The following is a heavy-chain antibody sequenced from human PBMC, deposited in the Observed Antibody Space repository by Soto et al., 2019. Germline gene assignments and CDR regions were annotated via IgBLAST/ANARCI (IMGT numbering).Heavy chain of an antibody. J-gene: IGHJ4*02. CDR3: STAASSSSGY. Sequence: GGSLRLSCAASRFTFINYDMSSVRQAPGKGLEWVSTITGSGATTYYADSVKGRFTISRDNPKNTLYLQMNSLRVEDTGVYFCSTAASSSSGYWGQGTLVTVSS. V-gene: IGHV3-23*01. CDR2: ITGSGATT. CDR1: RFTFINYD. D-gene: IGHD6-6*01.